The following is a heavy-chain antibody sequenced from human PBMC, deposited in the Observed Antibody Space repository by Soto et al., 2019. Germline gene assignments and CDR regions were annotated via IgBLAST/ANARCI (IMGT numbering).Heavy chain of an antibody. CDR2: IYGSGDST. CDR1: GFTFATYT. Sequence: GGSLRLYCATPGFTFATYTTNCVRQAPGKGLEWVSGIYGSGDSTFYADSVKGRFTISRDNSKNTLYLQMNSLRAEDTAVYYCAKDARPDGYWDFDYWGQGT. V-gene: IGHV3-23*01. CDR3: AKDARPDGYWDFDY. D-gene: IGHD5-12*01. J-gene: IGHJ4*02.